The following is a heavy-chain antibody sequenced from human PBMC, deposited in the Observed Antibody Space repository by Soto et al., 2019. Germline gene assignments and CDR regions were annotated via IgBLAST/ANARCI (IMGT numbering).Heavy chain of an antibody. J-gene: IGHJ5*02. V-gene: IGHV3-23*01. CDR3: AKDRHIVVVTAPFNWFDP. D-gene: IGHD2-21*02. CDR1: GFTFSSYA. CDR2: ISGSGGST. Sequence: EVQLLESGGGLVQPGGSLRLSCAASGFTFSSYAMSWVRQAPGKGLEWVSAISGSGGSTYYADSVKGRFTISRDNSKNTXYLQMNSLRAEDTAVYYCAKDRHIVVVTAPFNWFDPWGQGTLVTVSS.